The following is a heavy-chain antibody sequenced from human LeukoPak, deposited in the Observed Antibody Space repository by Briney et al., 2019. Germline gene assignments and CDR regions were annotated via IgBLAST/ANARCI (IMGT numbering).Heavy chain of an antibody. CDR2: FFYGGNT. V-gene: IGHV4-39*01. CDR3: ARHGPLIRYRTAFET. Sequence: SETLSLTCTVSGSSISTSNYYWAWIRQSPGKELECIGSFFYGGNTYYNPSLKSRVTISVDVSNNQFSLMLSSVTAADTALYYCARHGPLIRYRTAFETWGQGTMVTVSS. CDR1: GSSISTSNYY. D-gene: IGHD3-9*01. J-gene: IGHJ3*02.